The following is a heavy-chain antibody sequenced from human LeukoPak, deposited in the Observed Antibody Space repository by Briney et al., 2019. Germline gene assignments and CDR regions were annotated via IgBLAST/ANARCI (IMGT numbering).Heavy chain of an antibody. CDR1: GYSISSGYY. CDR3: ARMGISYYYDSSTYYPAAFDV. D-gene: IGHD3-22*01. V-gene: IGHV4-38-2*01. Sequence: RPSETLSLTCAVSGYSISSGYYWGWIRQSPGKGLEWIATIFHSGTIYYNSSLKSRVALSVDTSENQFSLKLNSVTAADTALYYCARMGISYYYDSSTYYPAAFDVWGQGTMVSVSS. CDR2: IFHSGTI. J-gene: IGHJ3*01.